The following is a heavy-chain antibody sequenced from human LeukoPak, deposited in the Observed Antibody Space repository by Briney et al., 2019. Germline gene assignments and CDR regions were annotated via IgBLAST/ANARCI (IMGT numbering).Heavy chain of an antibody. D-gene: IGHD3-16*01. Sequence: GGSLRLSCAASGFTVSSNYMSWVRQAPGKGLEWVSVIYSGGSTYYADSVKGRFTISRDNSKNTLYLQMNSLRAEDTAVYYCARGRSVMITFNWFDPWGQGTLVTVSS. CDR2: IYSGGST. V-gene: IGHV3-66*01. J-gene: IGHJ5*02. CDR3: ARGRSVMITFNWFDP. CDR1: GFTVSSNY.